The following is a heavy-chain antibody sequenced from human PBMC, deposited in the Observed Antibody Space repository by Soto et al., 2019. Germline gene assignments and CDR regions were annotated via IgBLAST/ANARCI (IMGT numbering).Heavy chain of an antibody. CDR3: ARDSGDSGITINSPPFDY. Sequence: ASVKVSCKASGYTFTSYAMHWVRQAPGQRLEWMGWINAGNGNTNYAQKFQGRVTITADESTSTAYMELSSLRSEDTAVYYCARDSGDSGITINSPPFDYWGQGTLVTVSS. CDR2: INAGNGNT. D-gene: IGHD1-20*01. CDR1: GYTFTSYA. V-gene: IGHV1-3*01. J-gene: IGHJ4*02.